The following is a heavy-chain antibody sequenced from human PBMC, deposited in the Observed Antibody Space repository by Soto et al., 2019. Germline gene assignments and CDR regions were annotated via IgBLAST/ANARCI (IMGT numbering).Heavy chain of an antibody. J-gene: IGHJ4*02. CDR3: ARDGIRLWLKY. D-gene: IGHD5-18*01. CDR1: GFTFSSYS. CDR2: ISGSSSTI. V-gene: IGHV3-48*01. Sequence: GGSLRLSCAASGFTFSSYSMNWVRQAPGKGLEWISYISGSSSTIYYADSVKGRFTISRDNAKNSLYLQMNSLRAEDTAVYYCARDGIRLWLKYWGQGTLVTVSS.